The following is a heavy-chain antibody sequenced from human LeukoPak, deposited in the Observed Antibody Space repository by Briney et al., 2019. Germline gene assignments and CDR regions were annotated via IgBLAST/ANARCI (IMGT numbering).Heavy chain of an antibody. Sequence: ASVKVSCKASGYTFTSYAMHWVRQAPGQRLEWMGWINAGNGNTKYSQEFQGRVTITRDTSASTAYMELSSLRSEDTAVYYCARGEIQLWLRFDYWGQGTLVTVSS. CDR2: INAGNGNT. D-gene: IGHD5-18*01. CDR1: GYTFTSYA. CDR3: ARGEIQLWLRFDY. V-gene: IGHV1-3*01. J-gene: IGHJ4*02.